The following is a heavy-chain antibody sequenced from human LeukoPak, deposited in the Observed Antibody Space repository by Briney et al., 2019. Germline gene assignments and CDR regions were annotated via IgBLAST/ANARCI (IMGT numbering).Heavy chain of an antibody. V-gene: IGHV4-38-2*01. J-gene: IGHJ6*03. CDR2: IYHSGST. Sequence: SETLSLTCAVSGYSISSGYYWGWIRQPPGKGPEWIGSIYHSGSTYYNPSLKSRVTISVDTSKNQFSLKLSSVTAADTAVYYCARLASNYYGSGSYFPYYYYYMDVWGKGTTVTVSS. CDR1: GYSISSGYY. D-gene: IGHD3-10*01. CDR3: ARLASNYYGSGSYFPYYYYYMDV.